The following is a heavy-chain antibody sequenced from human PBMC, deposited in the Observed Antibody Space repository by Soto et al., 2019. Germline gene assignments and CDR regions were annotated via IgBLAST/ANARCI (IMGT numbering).Heavy chain of an antibody. CDR2: ISYDGSNK. V-gene: IGHV3-30-3*01. CDR3: ARPGRNSYYFDY. Sequence: QVQLVESGGGVVQPGRSLRLSCAASGFTFSSYAMHWVRQAPGKGLEWVAVISYDGSNKYYADSVKGRFTISRDNSKNSLYLQMNSLRAEDTAVYYCARPGRNSYYFDYWGQGTLVTVSS. CDR1: GFTFSSYA. J-gene: IGHJ4*02.